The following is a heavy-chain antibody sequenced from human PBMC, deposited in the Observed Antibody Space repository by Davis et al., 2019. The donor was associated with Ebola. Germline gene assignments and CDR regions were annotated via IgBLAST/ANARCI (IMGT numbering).Heavy chain of an antibody. D-gene: IGHD2-2*01. CDR1: GGSIKSSNYY. CDR2: IFYSGNT. J-gene: IGHJ4*02. CDR3: ARHEYQLPLDY. Sequence: SETLSLTCSVSGGSIKSSNYYWGWIRRPPGKGLEWIGSIFYSGNTYYRSSLKSRVTMSVDPSKNQYSLRLESVTAADTAVYYCARHEYQLPLDYWGQGTLVTVSS. V-gene: IGHV4-39*01.